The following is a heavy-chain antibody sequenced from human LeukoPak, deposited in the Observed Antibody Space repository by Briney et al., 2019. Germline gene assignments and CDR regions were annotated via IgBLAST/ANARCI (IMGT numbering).Heavy chain of an antibody. D-gene: IGHD3-22*01. Sequence: PGGSLRLSCAASGFTFSSYAMSWVRQAPGKGLEWVPAISGSGGSTYYADSVKGRFTISRDNAKNSLYLQMNSLRAEDTALYYCAKGSTYDSSGYYYDDAFDIWGQGTMVTVSS. J-gene: IGHJ3*02. CDR1: GFTFSSYA. V-gene: IGHV3-23*01. CDR3: AKGSTYDSSGYYYDDAFDI. CDR2: ISGSGGST.